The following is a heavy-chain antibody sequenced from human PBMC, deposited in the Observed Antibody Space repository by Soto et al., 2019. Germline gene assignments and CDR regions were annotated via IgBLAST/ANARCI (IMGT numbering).Heavy chain of an antibody. V-gene: IGHV3-9*01. CDR3: AKDHGITSFGVEAYNWFDP. J-gene: IGHJ5*02. D-gene: IGHD3-3*01. CDR1: GFTFDDYA. CDR2: ISWNSGSI. Sequence: EVQLVESGGGLVQPGRSLRLSCAASGFTFDDYAMHWVRQAPGKGLEWVSGISWNSGSIAYADSVRGRFTISRDNAKNSLYLQMTSLRAEDTAFYYCAKDHGITSFGVEAYNWFDPWGQGTLVTVSS.